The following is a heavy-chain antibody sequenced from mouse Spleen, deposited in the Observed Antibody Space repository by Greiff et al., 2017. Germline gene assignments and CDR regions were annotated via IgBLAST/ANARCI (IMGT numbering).Heavy chain of an antibody. Sequence: QVQLKESGPELVKPGASVKISCKASGYTFTDYYINWVKQRPGQGLEWIGWIFPGSGSTYYNEKFKGKATLTVDKSSSTAYMLLSSLTSEDSAVYFCARSLTTVPWFAYWGQGTLVTVSA. D-gene: IGHD1-1*01. CDR2: IFPGSGST. CDR1: GYTFTDYY. V-gene: IGHV1-75*01. J-gene: IGHJ3*01. CDR3: ARSLTTVPWFAY.